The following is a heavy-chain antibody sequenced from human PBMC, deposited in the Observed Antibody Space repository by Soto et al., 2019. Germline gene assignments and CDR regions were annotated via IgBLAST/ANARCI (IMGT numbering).Heavy chain of an antibody. V-gene: IGHV3-9*01. D-gene: IGHD6-13*01. Sequence: GGSLRLSCAASGFTFDDYAMHWVRQAPGKGLEWVSGISWNNGSIGYADSVKGRFTISRDNAKNSLYLQMNSLRAEDTALYYCAKDTYIGYSSSWNYFDYWGQGTLVTVSS. CDR1: GFTFDDYA. CDR3: AKDTYIGYSSSWNYFDY. CDR2: ISWNNGSI. J-gene: IGHJ4*02.